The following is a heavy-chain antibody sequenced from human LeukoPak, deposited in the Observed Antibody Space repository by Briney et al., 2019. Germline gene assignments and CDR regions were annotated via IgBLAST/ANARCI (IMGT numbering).Heavy chain of an antibody. D-gene: IGHD2-21*02. CDR1: GESFSGFY. Sequence: PSETLSLTCAVYGESFSGFYWSWVRQPPGKVLEWIGEINHSGSTNYNPSLKSRVTISVDTSKNQFSLKLSSVTAADTAVYYCARVLAYCGGDCYSNFDYWGQGTLVTVSS. V-gene: IGHV4-34*01. CDR3: ARVLAYCGGDCYSNFDY. CDR2: INHSGST. J-gene: IGHJ4*02.